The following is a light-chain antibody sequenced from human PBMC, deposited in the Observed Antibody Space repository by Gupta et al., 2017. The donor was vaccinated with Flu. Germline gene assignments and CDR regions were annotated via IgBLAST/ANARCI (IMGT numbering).Light chain of an antibody. J-gene: IGLJ2*01. CDR1: SSDVGGNNY. Sequence: VTTISTGTSSDVGGNNYFFWYQQPTGTAPKLLMYVDNKRPSGVPDRFSGSKSGTTASLTITGLQAEDEADYYCTSYDGTKNLCVFGGGTKVTVL. CDR3: TSYDGTKNLCV. CDR2: VDN. V-gene: IGLV2-8*01.